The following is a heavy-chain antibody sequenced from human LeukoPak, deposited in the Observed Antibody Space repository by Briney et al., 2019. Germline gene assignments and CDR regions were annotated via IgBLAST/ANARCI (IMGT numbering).Heavy chain of an antibody. CDR3: AKDRRPYYYDSSGYYS. J-gene: IGHJ4*02. V-gene: IGHV3-23*01. Sequence: GGSLRLSCAASEFTVSSNYMSWVRQAPGKGLEWVSAISGSGGSTYYADSVKGRFTISRDNSKNTLYLQMNSLRAEDTAVYYCAKDRRPYYYDSSGYYSWGQGTLVTVSS. CDR1: EFTVSSNY. CDR2: ISGSGGST. D-gene: IGHD3-22*01.